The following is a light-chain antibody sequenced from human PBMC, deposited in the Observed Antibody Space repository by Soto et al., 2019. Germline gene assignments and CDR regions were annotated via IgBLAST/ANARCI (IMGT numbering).Light chain of an antibody. Sequence: ERVLTQSPGTLSLSALEGATIYCGPSQSLSSRNLAWYQQKPGQAPRLLIYDTSNRATGIPARFSGSGSGTDFTLTISSLEPADFGVYYCQQRHNWPITFGQGTGLEI. CDR1: QSLSSRN. CDR2: DTS. CDR3: QQRHNWPIT. V-gene: IGKV3D-20*02. J-gene: IGKJ5*01.